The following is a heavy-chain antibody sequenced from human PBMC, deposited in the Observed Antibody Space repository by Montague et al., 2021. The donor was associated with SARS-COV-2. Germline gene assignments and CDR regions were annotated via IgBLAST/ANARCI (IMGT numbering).Heavy chain of an antibody. CDR1: GVSISSYY. D-gene: IGHD2-2*01. CDR2: IYYSGST. V-gene: IGHV4-59*08. CDR3: AKQALTRYCTSTTGLGAAFDI. J-gene: IGHJ3*02. Sequence: SETLSLTCTVSGVSISSYYWTWIRQPPGKGLEWIGFIYYSGSTNYNPSLKSRVTISVDTSKNQFSLKLSSVTAADTAVYYCAKQALTRYCTSTTGLGAAFDIWGQGTIVTVSS.